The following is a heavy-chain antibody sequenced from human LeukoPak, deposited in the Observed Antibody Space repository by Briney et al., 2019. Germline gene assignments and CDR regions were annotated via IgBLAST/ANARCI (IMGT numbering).Heavy chain of an antibody. CDR1: GFTFSSYC. CDR2: ISGSGGST. J-gene: IGHJ4*02. CDR3: AKGQNPYYYDSSGYLAFDY. D-gene: IGHD3-22*01. Sequence: GGSLRLSCAASGFTFSSYCMNWLRQAPGKGLEWVSGISGSGGSTYYTDSVKGRFTLSRDNSKNTVYLQMNSLRAEDTAVYYCAKGQNPYYYDSSGYLAFDYWGQGTLVTVSS. V-gene: IGHV3-23*01.